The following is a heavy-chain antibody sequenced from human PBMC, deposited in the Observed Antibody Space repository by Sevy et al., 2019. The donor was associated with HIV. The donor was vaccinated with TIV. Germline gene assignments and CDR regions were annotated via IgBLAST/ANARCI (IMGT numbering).Heavy chain of an antibody. CDR2: IYPGDSDT. CDR1: GYWFTDYW. Sequence: GESLKISCKASGYWFTDYWIGWVRQMPGKGLEWMGIIYPGDSDTTYSPSFQGQVTISVDKSINTAYLQWSSLKASDTAMFYCARGARGTLPSYYYYPMDVWGQGTTVTVSS. J-gene: IGHJ6*02. D-gene: IGHD1-1*01. V-gene: IGHV5-51*01. CDR3: ARGARGTLPSYYYYPMDV.